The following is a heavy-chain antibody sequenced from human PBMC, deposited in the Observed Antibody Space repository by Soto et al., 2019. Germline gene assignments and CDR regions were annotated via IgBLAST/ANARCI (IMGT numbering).Heavy chain of an antibody. J-gene: IGHJ5*02. V-gene: IGHV4-31*03. CDR3: ARSVFP. CDR2: FSYSGSI. CDR1: GGSISTGGYY. Sequence: QLQLQESGPGLVKPSQTLSLTCTVSGGSISTGGYYWNWNRQHPGKGLGWIGYFSYSGSIYNNPSLKSRVTISVNTSKNQFSVMLSSVTAAATAVYYCARSVFPWGQGTLVTVSS.